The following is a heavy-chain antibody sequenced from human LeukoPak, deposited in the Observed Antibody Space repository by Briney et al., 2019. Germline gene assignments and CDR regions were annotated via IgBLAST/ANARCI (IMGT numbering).Heavy chain of an antibody. D-gene: IGHD4-23*01. J-gene: IGHJ4*02. CDR2: ISYDGRNR. V-gene: IGHV3-30*04. Sequence: PGRSLRLSCAASGFTFSGYTMHWVRQAPGKGLEWMAVISYDGRNRYYADSVKGRFTISRDNSKNTLYLEMNSVRAEDTAVYYCARDSDYGGNSAVGFWGQGTQVTVSS. CDR3: ARDSDYGGNSAVGF. CDR1: GFTFSGYT.